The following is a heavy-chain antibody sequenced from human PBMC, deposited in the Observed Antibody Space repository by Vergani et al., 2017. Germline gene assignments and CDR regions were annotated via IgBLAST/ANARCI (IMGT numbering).Heavy chain of an antibody. D-gene: IGHD2/OR15-2a*01. CDR1: GFIFKNHG. J-gene: IGHJ6*02. CDR3: ANSVIAGNVGVAYFGMDV. Sequence: QVQLVESGGGVVQPGTSLRLSCAASGFIFKNHGMQWVRQAPGKGLEWVALIWVDGSKKNYGDSMKGRFTISRDNSKDTLYLEMNSLRGEDSAVYFCANSVIAGNVGVAYFGMDVWGRGTTVTVSS. CDR2: IWVDGSKK. V-gene: IGHV3-33*06.